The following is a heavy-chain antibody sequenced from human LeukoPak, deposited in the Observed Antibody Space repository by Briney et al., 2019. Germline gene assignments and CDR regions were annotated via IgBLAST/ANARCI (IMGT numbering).Heavy chain of an antibody. CDR3: AKDHFVTTVIDY. CDR2: ISGSGGST. J-gene: IGHJ4*02. CDR1: GFTFTIYA. Sequence: GGSLRLSRAVSGFTFTIYAMSCVRQAPGKGLEWVSLISGSGGSTYYADSVKGQFTISRDNSKNTLYLQMNSLRAEDTALYYCAKDHFVTTVIDYWGQGTLVTVSS. V-gene: IGHV3-23*01. D-gene: IGHD4-11*01.